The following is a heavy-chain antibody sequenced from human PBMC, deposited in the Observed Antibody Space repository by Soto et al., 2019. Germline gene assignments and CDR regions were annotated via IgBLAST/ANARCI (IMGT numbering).Heavy chain of an antibody. V-gene: IGHV4-30-4*01. Sequence: SETLSLTCTVSGGSISSGDYYWSWIRQPPGKGLEWIGYIYYSGSPHYNPSLKSRVAISVDTSKNQFFLKLSSVTVSDTAVYYCARHRLPGYSSSWYVARYFDYWGQGTLVT. CDR3: ARHRLPGYSSSWYVARYFDY. J-gene: IGHJ4*02. CDR1: GGSISSGDYY. CDR2: IYYSGSP. D-gene: IGHD6-13*01.